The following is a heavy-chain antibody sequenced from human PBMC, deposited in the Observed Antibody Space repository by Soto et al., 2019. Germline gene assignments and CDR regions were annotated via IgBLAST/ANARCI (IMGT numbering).Heavy chain of an antibody. CDR2: IYYSGST. V-gene: IGHV4-31*03. CDR3: ARGEGLLYYYYGMDV. CDR1: GGSISSGGYY. Sequence: SETVSLTCTVSGGSISSGGYYWSWIRQHPGKGLEWIGYIYYSGSTYYNPSLKSRVTISVDTSKNQFSLKLSSVTAADTAVYYCARGEGLLYYYYGMDVWGQGTTVTVSS. J-gene: IGHJ6*02.